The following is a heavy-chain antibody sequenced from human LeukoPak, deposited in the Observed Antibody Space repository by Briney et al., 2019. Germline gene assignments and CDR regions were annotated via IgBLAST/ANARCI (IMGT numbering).Heavy chain of an antibody. CDR1: GFTFSSST. Sequence: RSGGSLRLSCAASGFTFSSSTMNWVRQAPGKALEWVSSMSGSGRLIWYADSVKGRFTISRDNAANSLFLQMNSLRVEDTAVYYCARDLQAGLGFDDWGQGTAVSVSS. D-gene: IGHD2-2*01. V-gene: IGHV3-21*06. CDR2: MSGSGRLI. J-gene: IGHJ3*01. CDR3: ARDLQAGLGFDD.